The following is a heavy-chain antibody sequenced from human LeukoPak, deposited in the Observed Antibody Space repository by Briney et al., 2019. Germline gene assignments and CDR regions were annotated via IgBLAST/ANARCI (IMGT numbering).Heavy chain of an antibody. J-gene: IGHJ4*02. D-gene: IGHD3-10*01. CDR2: ISSSGSTI. CDR3: AREIFGSGSYPDF. V-gene: IGHV3-48*03. CDR1: GFTFSSYE. Sequence: GGSLRLSCAASGFTFSSYEMNWVRQAPGKGLEWVSYISSSGSTIYYADSVKGRFTISRDNAKNSLYLQMNSLRPEDTAVYYCAREIFGSGSYPDFWGQGTLVTVSS.